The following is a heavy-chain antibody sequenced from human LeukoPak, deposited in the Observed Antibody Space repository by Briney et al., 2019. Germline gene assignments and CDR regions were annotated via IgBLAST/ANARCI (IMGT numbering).Heavy chain of an antibody. CDR1: GGSFSGYY. V-gene: IGHV4-34*01. Sequence: SETLSLTCAVYGGSFSGYYWSWIRQPPGKGLEWIGEINHSGSTNYNPSLKSRVTTSVDTSKNQFSLKLSSVTAADTAVYYCARGRGYSYGPFDYWGQGTLVTVSS. CDR3: ARGRGYSYGPFDY. D-gene: IGHD5-18*01. CDR2: INHSGST. J-gene: IGHJ4*02.